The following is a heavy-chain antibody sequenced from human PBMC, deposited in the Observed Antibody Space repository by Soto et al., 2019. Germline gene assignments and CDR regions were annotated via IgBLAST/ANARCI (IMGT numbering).Heavy chain of an antibody. CDR2: ISYDGSNK. D-gene: IGHD6-19*01. CDR3: ARPSGGVAGFFLYFQH. Sequence: QVQLVESGGGVVQPGRSLRLSCAASGFSFSSYAMHWVRQAPGKGLEWVAVISYDGSNKYYADSVKGRFTISRDNSKNTLYLQMNSLRAEDTAVYYCARPSGGVAGFFLYFQHWGQGTLVTVSS. CDR1: GFSFSSYA. J-gene: IGHJ1*01. V-gene: IGHV3-30-3*01.